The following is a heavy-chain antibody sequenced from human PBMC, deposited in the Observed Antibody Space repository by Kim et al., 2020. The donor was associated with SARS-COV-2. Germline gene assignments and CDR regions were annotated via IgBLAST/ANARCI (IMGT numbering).Heavy chain of an antibody. Sequence: GGSLRLSCAASGFTFSSYGMHWVRQAPGKGLEWVAVISYDGSNKYYADSVKGRFTISRDNSKNTLYLQMNSLRAEDTAVYYCAKDREYYGHEDLDYWGQGTLVTVSS. D-gene: IGHD3-10*01. V-gene: IGHV3-30*18. CDR3: AKDREYYGHEDLDY. CDR2: ISYDGSNK. J-gene: IGHJ4*02. CDR1: GFTFSSYG.